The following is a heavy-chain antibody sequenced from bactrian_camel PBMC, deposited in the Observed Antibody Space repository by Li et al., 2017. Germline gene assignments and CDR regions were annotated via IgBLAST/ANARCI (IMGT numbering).Heavy chain of an antibody. CDR3: AAFCSGGYWSFKY. CDR1: GFIFSSSY. D-gene: IGHD2*01. CDR2: LSTAGGT. Sequence: VQLVESGGGLVQPGGSLRLSCAASGFIFSSSYMRWVRQRPGNQCELVAKLSTAGGTDFPNSEIERFTISRNNAKNTVYLQMNSLKPEDTAMYYCAAFCSGGYWSFKYWGRGTQVTVS. V-gene: IGHV3S10*01. J-gene: IGHJ4*01.